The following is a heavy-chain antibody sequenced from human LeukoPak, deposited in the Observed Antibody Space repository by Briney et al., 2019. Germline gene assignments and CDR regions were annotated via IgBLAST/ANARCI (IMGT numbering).Heavy chain of an antibody. Sequence: SETLSLTCSVSGASINGYYWSWIRQPTGKGLEWIAYVRDNGENNYNPSLKSRVAISVDTANNQISLRLNFVSAADTAVYYCARQPINTAAFDIWGLGTMVTVSS. CDR2: VRDNGEN. CDR1: GASINGYY. CDR3: ARQPINTAAFDI. D-gene: IGHD5-18*01. J-gene: IGHJ3*02. V-gene: IGHV4-59*08.